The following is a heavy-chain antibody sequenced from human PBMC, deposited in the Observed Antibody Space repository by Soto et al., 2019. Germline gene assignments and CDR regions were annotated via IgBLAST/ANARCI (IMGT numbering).Heavy chain of an antibody. CDR2: IYYTGST. CDR3: ARSGSYVRDAFDI. Sequence: QVQLQESGPGVVKPSETLSLTCTVSGVSVSNGSYYWSWIRQPPGKGLEWIGFIYYTGSTNSNPPLKSRVTISVDTSQNQLSLKLTSVTAADTAVYYCARSGSYVRDAFDIWGQGTLVTVSS. J-gene: IGHJ3*02. V-gene: IGHV4-61*01. CDR1: GVSVSNGSYY. D-gene: IGHD1-26*01.